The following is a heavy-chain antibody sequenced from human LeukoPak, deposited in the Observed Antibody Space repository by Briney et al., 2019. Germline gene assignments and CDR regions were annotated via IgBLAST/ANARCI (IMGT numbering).Heavy chain of an antibody. CDR1: GDSISSYY. Sequence: SETLSLTCIVSGDSISSYYWSWIRQPPGKGLEWIGYIYHSGSTYYNPSLKSRVTISVDRSKNQFSLKLSSVTAADTAVYYCASYGYEGYFDYWGQGTLVTVSS. CDR3: ASYGYEGYFDY. D-gene: IGHD5-18*01. V-gene: IGHV4-30-2*01. CDR2: IYHSGST. J-gene: IGHJ4*02.